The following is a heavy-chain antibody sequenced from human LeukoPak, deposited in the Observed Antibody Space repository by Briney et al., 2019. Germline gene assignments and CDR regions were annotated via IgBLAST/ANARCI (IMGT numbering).Heavy chain of an antibody. V-gene: IGHV3-48*03. Sequence: GGSLRLSCAASGFTFSSYEMNWVRQAPGKGLEWVSYISSSGSTIYYADSVKGRFTISRDNAKNSLYLQMNSLRAEDTAVYYCASYPSYSSSPEEYWGQGTLVTVSS. D-gene: IGHD6-13*01. J-gene: IGHJ4*02. CDR2: ISSSGSTI. CDR1: GFTFSSYE. CDR3: ASYPSYSSSPEEY.